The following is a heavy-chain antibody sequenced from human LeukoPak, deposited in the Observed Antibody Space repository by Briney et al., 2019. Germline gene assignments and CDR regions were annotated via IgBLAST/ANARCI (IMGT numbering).Heavy chain of an antibody. Sequence: GGSLRLSCAASGFTFSNYWMSWVRQAPGKGLEWVANINRDGSEKYYVDSVKGRFTISRDNSKNMMYLQMDSLRVEDTAVYYCARDSSGWSKNYWGQGTLVTVSS. V-gene: IGHV3-7*05. D-gene: IGHD6-19*01. CDR3: ARDSSGWSKNY. J-gene: IGHJ4*02. CDR1: GFTFSNYW. CDR2: INRDGSEK.